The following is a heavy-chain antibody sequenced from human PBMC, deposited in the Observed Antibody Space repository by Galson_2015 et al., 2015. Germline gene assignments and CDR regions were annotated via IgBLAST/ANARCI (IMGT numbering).Heavy chain of an antibody. D-gene: IGHD5/OR15-5a*01. CDR2: ISSSGSTI. CDR1: GFTFSDYY. J-gene: IGHJ6*03. Sequence: SLRLSCAASGFTFSDYYMSWIRQAPGKGLEWVSYISSSGSTIYYADSVKGRFTISRDNAKNSLYLQMNSLRAEDTAVYYCARVPLVSRRRYYYYYMDVWGKGTTVTVSS. CDR3: ARVPLVSRRRYYYYYMDV. V-gene: IGHV3-11*01.